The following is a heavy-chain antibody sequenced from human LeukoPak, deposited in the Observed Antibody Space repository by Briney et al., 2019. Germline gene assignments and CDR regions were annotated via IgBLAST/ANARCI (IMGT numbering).Heavy chain of an antibody. Sequence: ASVKVSCKASGYTFTSYGISWVRQAPGQGLEWMGWISAYNGNTNYAQKLQGRVTMTTDASTSTAYMELRSLRSDDRAVYYCARSYYYGSGSPYFDYWGQGTLVTVSS. J-gene: IGHJ4*02. CDR1: GYTFTSYG. CDR3: ARSYYYGSGSPYFDY. V-gene: IGHV1-18*01. D-gene: IGHD3-10*01. CDR2: ISAYNGNT.